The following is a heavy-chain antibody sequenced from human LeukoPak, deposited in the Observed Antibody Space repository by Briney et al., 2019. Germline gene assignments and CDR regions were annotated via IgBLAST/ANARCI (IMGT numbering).Heavy chain of an antibody. V-gene: IGHV3-9*01. CDR1: GFTFDDYA. J-gene: IGHJ4*02. Sequence: GGSLRLSCAASGFTFDDYAMHWVRQAPGKGLEWVSGISWSSGSIGYADSVKGRFTISRDNAKNSLYLQMNSLRAEDTALYYCAKDSFEYSSSSPFDYWGQGTLVTVSS. CDR3: AKDSFEYSSSSPFDY. D-gene: IGHD6-6*01. CDR2: ISWSSGSI.